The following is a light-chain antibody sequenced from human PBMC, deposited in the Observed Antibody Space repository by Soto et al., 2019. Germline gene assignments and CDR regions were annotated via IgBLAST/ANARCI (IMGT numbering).Light chain of an antibody. CDR1: SSNIGNNP. J-gene: IGLJ2*01. CDR2: YDD. Sequence: QLVLTQPPSVSEAPRQRVTISCSGSSSNIGNNPVNWYQQFPGTAPKLLIYYDDMLYSGVSDRFSGSKYGTSASLAISGLRSEDEADYYCASWDDNLNGPVFGRGTKRTVL. V-gene: IGLV1-36*01. CDR3: ASWDDNLNGPV.